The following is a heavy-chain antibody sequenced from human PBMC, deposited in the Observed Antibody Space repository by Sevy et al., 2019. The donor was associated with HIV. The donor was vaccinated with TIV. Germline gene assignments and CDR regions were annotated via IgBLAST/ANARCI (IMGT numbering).Heavy chain of an antibody. D-gene: IGHD6-13*01. CDR1: GDTIVSSGHY. J-gene: IGHJ6*02. CDR3: AREAGGYDYDYGMDV. Sequence: SETLSLTCTISGDTIVSSGHYWGWIRQTPGKGLEWIGSVYYNGHTYYNPSLKSRLTISIDTSKIQFSLNLNSVTAADTGIYFCAREAGGYDYDYGMDVWGQGTTVIVSS. V-gene: IGHV4-39*01. CDR2: VYYNGHT.